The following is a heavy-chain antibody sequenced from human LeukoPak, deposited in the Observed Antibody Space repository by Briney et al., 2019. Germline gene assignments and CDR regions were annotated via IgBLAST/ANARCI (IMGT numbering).Heavy chain of an antibody. V-gene: IGHV3-30*03. J-gene: IGHJ4*02. CDR3: ARAAAGMGAFDY. CDR1: GFTFSSYG. Sequence: PGRSLRLSCAASGFTFSSYGMHWVRQAPGKGLEWVAVISYDGSNKYYADSVKGRFTISRDNSKNTLYLQMNSLRAEDTAVYYCARAAAGMGAFDYWGQGTLVTVSS. D-gene: IGHD6-13*01. CDR2: ISYDGSNK.